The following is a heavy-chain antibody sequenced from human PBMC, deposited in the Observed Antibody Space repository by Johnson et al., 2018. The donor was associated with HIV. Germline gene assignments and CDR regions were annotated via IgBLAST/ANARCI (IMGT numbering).Heavy chain of an antibody. V-gene: IGHV3-7*01. CDR3: ARERGFSRVLWKLSEDAFDI. Sequence: VQLVESGGGLVQPGGSLRLSCAASGFTFKSYWMSWVRQAPGEGPEWVANIKQDGTEKYYGDSMRGRFTISRDNARNSLYLEMNGLRAEDTAVYYCARERGFSRVLWKLSEDAFDIWGQGTMVTVSS. CDR1: GFTFKSYW. J-gene: IGHJ3*02. D-gene: IGHD2-2*03. CDR2: IKQDGTEK.